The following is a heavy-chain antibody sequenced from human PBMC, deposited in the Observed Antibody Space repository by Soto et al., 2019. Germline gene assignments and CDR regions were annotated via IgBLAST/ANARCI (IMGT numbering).Heavy chain of an antibody. CDR1: GYSFTSYW. CDR3: ASYGGPYASWFDP. V-gene: IGHV5-10-1*01. J-gene: IGHJ5*02. CDR2: IDPSDSYT. Sequence: GESLKIPCKGSGYSFTSYWISWVRQMPGKGLEWMGRIDPSDSYTNYSPSFQGHVTISADKSISTAYLQWSSLKASDTAMYYCASYGGPYASWFDPWGQGTLVTVSS. D-gene: IGHD4-17*01.